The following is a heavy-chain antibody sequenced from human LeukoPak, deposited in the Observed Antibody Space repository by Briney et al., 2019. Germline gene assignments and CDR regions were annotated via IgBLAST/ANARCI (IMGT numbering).Heavy chain of an antibody. CDR2: ISSSSSYI. CDR3: AKEIAYYYDSSGPTALDV. Sequence: PGGSLRLSCAASGFTFSSYSMNWVRQAPGKGLEWVSSISSSSSYIYYADSVKGRFTISRDNAKNSLYLQMNSLRAEDTALYYCAKEIAYYYDSSGPTALDVWGQGTTVTVSS. D-gene: IGHD3-22*01. CDR1: GFTFSSYS. V-gene: IGHV3-21*04. J-gene: IGHJ6*02.